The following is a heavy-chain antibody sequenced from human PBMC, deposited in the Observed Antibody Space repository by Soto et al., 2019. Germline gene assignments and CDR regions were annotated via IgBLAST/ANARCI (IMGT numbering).Heavy chain of an antibody. CDR3: ARGIEGPLGYYFDY. Sequence: QVQLQESGPGLVKPSETLSLTCTVSGGSISSYYWSWIRQPPGKGLEWIGYIYYSGSTNYSPSLKSRVTISVDTSKNQFSLKLSSVTAADTAVYYCARGIEGPLGYYFDYWGQGTLVTVSS. V-gene: IGHV4-59*01. CDR2: IYYSGST. D-gene: IGHD3-16*01. CDR1: GGSISSYY. J-gene: IGHJ4*02.